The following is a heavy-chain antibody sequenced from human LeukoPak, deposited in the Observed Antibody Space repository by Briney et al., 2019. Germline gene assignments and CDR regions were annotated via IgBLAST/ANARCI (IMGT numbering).Heavy chain of an antibody. CDR3: ATHHFHY. CDR2: TYYRSKWNY. Sequence: PSQTLSLTCAISGDSVSSDSAAWNWIRQSPSRGLEWLGRTYYRSKWNYDYAVSVKSRITINPDTSKNHLSLQLRSVTPEDTAVYYCATHHFHYWGQGTLVTVSS. V-gene: IGHV6-1*01. J-gene: IGHJ4*02. CDR1: GDSVSSDSAA.